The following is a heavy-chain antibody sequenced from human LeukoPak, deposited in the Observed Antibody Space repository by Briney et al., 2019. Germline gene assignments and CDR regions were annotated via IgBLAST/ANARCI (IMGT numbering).Heavy chain of an antibody. CDR2: ISSSGSTI. V-gene: IGHV3-11*01. J-gene: IGHJ5*02. D-gene: IGHD5-24*01. CDR3: ARAPTARYNWFDP. Sequence: GGSLRLSCAASGFTFSDYYMSWIRQAPGKGLEWVSYISSSGSTIYYADSVKGRFTISRDNAKDSLYLQMNSLRAEDTAVYYCARAPTARYNWFDPWGQGTLVTVSS. CDR1: GFTFSDYY.